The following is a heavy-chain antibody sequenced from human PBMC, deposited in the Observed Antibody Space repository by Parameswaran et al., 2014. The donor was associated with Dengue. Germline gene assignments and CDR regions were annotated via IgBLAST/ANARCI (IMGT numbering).Heavy chain of an antibody. D-gene: IGHD3-9*01. Sequence: RWIRQPPGKGLEWVSVIYSGGSTYYADSVKGRFTISRHNSKNTLYLQMNSLRAEDTAVYYCARVLRYFDWLDYWGQGTLVTVSS. V-gene: IGHV3-53*04. CDR2: IYSGGST. CDR3: ARVLRYFDWLDY. J-gene: IGHJ4*02.